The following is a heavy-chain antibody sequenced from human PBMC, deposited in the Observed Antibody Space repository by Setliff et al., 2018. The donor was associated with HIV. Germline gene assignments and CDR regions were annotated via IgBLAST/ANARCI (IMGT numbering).Heavy chain of an antibody. V-gene: IGHV4-4*07. CDR1: YGSISGHY. J-gene: IGHJ4*02. D-gene: IGHD1-26*01. Sequence: SETLSLTCTVSYGSISGHYWTWIRQSAGKGLEWIGHIYITGSTDYNPSLRSRVTISVDTSKNQFSLKLSSLTAADTAVYYCARYRRDDYYLTAYFDSWGQGTLVTVSS. CDR2: IYITGST. CDR3: ARYRRDDYYLTAYFDS.